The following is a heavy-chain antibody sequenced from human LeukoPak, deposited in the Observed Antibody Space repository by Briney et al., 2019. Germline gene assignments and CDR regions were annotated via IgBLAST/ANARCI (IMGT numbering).Heavy chain of an antibody. Sequence: GGSLRLSCVPSGFTFSSYAMSWVRQAPGRGLEWVSWTSGSGGSTYYADSVKGRFTISRDNSKNTMYLQMNSLRAEDTAVYYCAIALLRASTYMDVWGKGTTVTV. J-gene: IGHJ6*03. CDR1: GFTFSSYA. V-gene: IGHV3-23*01. D-gene: IGHD1-1*01. CDR2: TSGSGGST. CDR3: AIALLRASTYMDV.